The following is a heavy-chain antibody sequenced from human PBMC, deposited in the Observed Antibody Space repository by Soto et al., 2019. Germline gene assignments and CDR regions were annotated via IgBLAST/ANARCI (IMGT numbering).Heavy chain of an antibody. CDR3: ATSSRKHCHGETCFENWFDP. J-gene: IGHJ5*02. Sequence: SVKVSCKASGGSFSSYVISWVRQAPGQGLEWMGGIIPMFGTANYEQRFQGRLTINADERTNTAYMELSTLRSEDSAVYYCATSSRKHCHGETCFENWFDPRGQGTPVTVSS. D-gene: IGHD4-17*01. CDR2: IIPMFGTA. V-gene: IGHV1-69*13. CDR1: GGSFSSYV.